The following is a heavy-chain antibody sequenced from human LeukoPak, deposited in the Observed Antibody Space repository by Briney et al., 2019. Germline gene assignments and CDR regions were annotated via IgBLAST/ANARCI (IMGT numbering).Heavy chain of an antibody. V-gene: IGHV3-48*01. J-gene: IGHJ6*03. D-gene: IGHD3-9*01. CDR3: AGVLRYFDWLEGYYMDV. CDR1: GFTFSSYS. Sequence: GGSLRLSCAASGFTFSSYSMNWVRQAPGKGLEWVSYISSSSSTIYYADSVKGRFTISRDNAKNSLYLQMNSLRAEDTAVYYCAGVLRYFDWLEGYYMDVWGKGTTVTVSS. CDR2: ISSSSSTI.